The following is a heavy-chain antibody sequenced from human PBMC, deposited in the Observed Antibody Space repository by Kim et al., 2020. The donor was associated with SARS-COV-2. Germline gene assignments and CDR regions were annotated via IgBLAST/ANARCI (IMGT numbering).Heavy chain of an antibody. D-gene: IGHD3-10*01. CDR2: IKQDGSEK. V-gene: IGHV3-7*01. CDR3: ARGSWGDFYGSGSHDY. CDR1: GFTFSSYW. Sequence: GGSLRLSCAASGFTFSSYWMSWVRQAPGKGLEWVANIKQDGSEKYYVDSVKGRFTISRDNAKNSLYLQMNSLRAEDTAVYYCARGSWGDFYGSGSHDYWGQGTLGTVSS. J-gene: IGHJ4*02.